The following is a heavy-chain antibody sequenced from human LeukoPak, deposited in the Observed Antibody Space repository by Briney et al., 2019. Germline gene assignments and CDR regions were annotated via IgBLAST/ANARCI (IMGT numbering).Heavy chain of an antibody. CDR3: ASGGDGYTNDY. Sequence: SETLSLTCTVSGRSISSYYWSWVRQPPGRGLEGIGYIYYSGSTNYNPSLKSRVTISVDTSKNQFSLKLSSVTAADTAVYYCASGGDGYTNDYWGQGTLVTVSS. CDR2: IYYSGST. D-gene: IGHD5-24*01. CDR1: GRSISSYY. J-gene: IGHJ4*02. V-gene: IGHV4-59*01.